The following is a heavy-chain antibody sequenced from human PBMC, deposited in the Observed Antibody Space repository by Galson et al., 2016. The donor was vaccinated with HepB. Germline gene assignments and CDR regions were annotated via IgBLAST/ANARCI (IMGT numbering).Heavy chain of an antibody. CDR3: AKTGGIAARPGNWYFDL. J-gene: IGHJ2*01. CDR1: GFRFEHYA. V-gene: IGHV3-9*01. CDR2: ISWNSGTI. Sequence: SLRLSCAASGFRFEHYAMHWVRQAPGKGLEWVSGISWNSGTIVYADSVEGRFTISRDNAKNSLYLQMNSLRAEDTALYYCAKTGGIAARPGNWYFDLWGRGTPVTVSS. D-gene: IGHD6-6*01.